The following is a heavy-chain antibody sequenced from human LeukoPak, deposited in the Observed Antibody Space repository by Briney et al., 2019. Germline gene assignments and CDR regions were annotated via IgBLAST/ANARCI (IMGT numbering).Heavy chain of an antibody. CDR2: IYSGGST. CDR1: GFTVSSDY. J-gene: IGHJ6*04. Sequence: GGSLRLSCAASGFTVSSDYMSWVRQAPGKGLEWVSVIYSGGSTYYVDSVKGRFTISRDNSKNTLYLQMNSLRAEDTAVYYCARDSYCSSTSCEYYYGMDVWGKGTTVTVSS. D-gene: IGHD2-2*01. CDR3: ARDSYCSSTSCEYYYGMDV. V-gene: IGHV3-53*01.